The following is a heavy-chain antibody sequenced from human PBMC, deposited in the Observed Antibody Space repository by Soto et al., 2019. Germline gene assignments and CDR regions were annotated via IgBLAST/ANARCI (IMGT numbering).Heavy chain of an antibody. CDR3: ARARYDILSGSDS. CDR1: GFTFSDYS. D-gene: IGHD3-9*01. J-gene: IGHJ4*02. CDR2: ISGSGSTI. V-gene: IGHV3-48*01. Sequence: EVQLVESGGGLVQPGGSLRLSCAASGFTFSDYSMNWVRQAPGKGLEWVSYISGSGSTIYHADSVKGRFTISRDNAKNSLYLQMNSLRAEDTAVYFCARARYDILSGSDSWGQGTLVTVSS.